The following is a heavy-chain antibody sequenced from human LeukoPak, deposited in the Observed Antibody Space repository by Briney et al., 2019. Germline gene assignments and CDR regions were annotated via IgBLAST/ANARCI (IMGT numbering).Heavy chain of an antibody. D-gene: IGHD3-22*01. CDR2: IKQDGSEK. V-gene: IGHV3-7*01. Sequence: PGGSLKLSCAASGFTFSSYWMSWVRQAPGKGLEWVANIKQDGSEKYYVDSVKGRFTISRDNAKNSLYLQMNSLRAEDTAVYYCASRRVSNWFDPWGQGTLVTVSS. J-gene: IGHJ5*02. CDR3: ASRRVSNWFDP. CDR1: GFTFSSYW.